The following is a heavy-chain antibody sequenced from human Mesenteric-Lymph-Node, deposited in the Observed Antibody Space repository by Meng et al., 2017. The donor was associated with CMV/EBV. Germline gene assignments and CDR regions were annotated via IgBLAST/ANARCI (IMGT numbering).Heavy chain of an antibody. V-gene: IGHV4-61*01. CDR1: GGSVSSGSYY. J-gene: IGHJ4*02. D-gene: IGHD3-10*01. CDR2: IYYGGST. Sequence: SETLSLTCTVSGGSVSSGSYYWSWIRQPPGKGLEWIGYIYYGGSTYYNPSLKSRVTISVDTSMNQFSLELSSVTAADTAVYYCARVWVYYGSGDYEYYFDNWGQGTLVTVSS. CDR3: ARVWVYYGSGDYEYYFDN.